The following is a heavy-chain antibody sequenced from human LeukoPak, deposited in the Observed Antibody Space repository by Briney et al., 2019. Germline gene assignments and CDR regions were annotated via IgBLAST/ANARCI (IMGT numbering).Heavy chain of an antibody. J-gene: IGHJ3*02. CDR2: ISCNSGSI. CDR1: GYTFGDYA. Sequence: PGGSLRLSCAASGYTFGDYAMRGVRQPPGKGLEWVAGISCNSGSIGYAESVKGRFTISRDTAKNSLYLQMNSLRAEDTALYYSAKDFRQKLASTDAFDIWGQGTMVTVSS. CDR3: AKDFRQKLASTDAFDI. V-gene: IGHV3-9*01. D-gene: IGHD6-13*01.